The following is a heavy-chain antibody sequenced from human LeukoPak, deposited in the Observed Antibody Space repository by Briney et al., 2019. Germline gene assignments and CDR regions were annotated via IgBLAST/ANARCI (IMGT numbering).Heavy chain of an antibody. CDR3: ARGEQLVTL. J-gene: IGHJ4*02. CDR1: GDSISSSNSY. Sequence: SETLSLTCTVSGDSISSSNSYWGWIRQPPGKGLEWIGYIYYSGSTNYNPSLKSRVTISVDTSKNQFSLKLSSVTAADTAVYYCARGEQLVTLWGQGTLVTVSS. D-gene: IGHD6-13*01. CDR2: IYYSGST. V-gene: IGHV4-61*05.